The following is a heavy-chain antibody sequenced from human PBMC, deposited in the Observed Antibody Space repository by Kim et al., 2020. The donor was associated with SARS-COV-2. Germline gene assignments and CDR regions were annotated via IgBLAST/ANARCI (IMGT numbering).Heavy chain of an antibody. CDR2: IYYSGST. CDR1: GGSISSSSYY. V-gene: IGHV4-39*01. D-gene: IGHD6-19*01. J-gene: IGHJ4*02. CDR3: VGTVEGGSSGWYGPIDY. Sequence: SETLSLTCTVSGGSISSSSYYWGWIRQPPGKGLEWIGSIYYSGSTYYNPSLKSRVTISVDTSKNQFSLKLSCVTAADTAVYYCVGTVEGGSSGWYGPIDYWGQGTLVTVSS.